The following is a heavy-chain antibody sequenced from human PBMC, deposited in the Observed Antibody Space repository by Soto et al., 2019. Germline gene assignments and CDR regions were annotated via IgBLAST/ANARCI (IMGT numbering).Heavy chain of an antibody. Sequence: SSETLSLTCTVSGGSINSGDYYWTWVRQPPGKGLEWIGNIFHSGSTYYTPSLQSRVTISLATSKNHFSLKLISVTTADTNVYYCARDLSCGSGDYSHCFSGMGECGQGATVTV. D-gene: IGHD3-10*01. CDR3: ARDLSCGSGDYSHCFSGMGE. V-gene: IGHV4-30-4*01. CDR2: IFHSGST. CDR1: GGSINSGDYY. J-gene: IGHJ6*02.